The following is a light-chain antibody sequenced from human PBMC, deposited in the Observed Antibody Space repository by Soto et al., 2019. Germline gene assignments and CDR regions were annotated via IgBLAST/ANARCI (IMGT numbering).Light chain of an antibody. CDR1: QSVSSSY. V-gene: IGKV3-20*01. CDR3: QPYGSRGT. CDR2: GAY. Sequence: IVLKQSPVTXSLQLSERATPSCRASQSVSSSYLAWYKLKTGQXPXXXIYGAYNTATGITDRFSGSGSGTDLPLKRRRLETEDRAVYYCQPYGSRGTVGEGTQVDI. J-gene: IGKJ4*02.